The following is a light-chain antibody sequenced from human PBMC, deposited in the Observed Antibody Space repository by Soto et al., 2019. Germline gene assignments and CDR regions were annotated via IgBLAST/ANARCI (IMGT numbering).Light chain of an antibody. CDR1: QSVLYSSNNKNY. Sequence: DIVMTQSPDSLAVSLGERATINCKSSQSVLYSSNNKNYLAWYQQKPGQPPKLLIYWASTRESGVPDRFSGSGSGTXXTXXXSSLQAEDVAVYYCQQYYRPWTFGQGTKVEIK. CDR2: WAS. CDR3: QQYYRPWT. J-gene: IGKJ1*01. V-gene: IGKV4-1*01.